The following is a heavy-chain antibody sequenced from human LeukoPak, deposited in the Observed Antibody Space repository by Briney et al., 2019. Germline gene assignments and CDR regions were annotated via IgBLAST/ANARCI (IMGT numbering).Heavy chain of an antibody. CDR1: VFTFSSYA. V-gene: IGHV3-23*01. CDR2: ISGSGGST. CDR3: ASIAAQDY. D-gene: IGHD6-6*01. J-gene: IGHJ4*02. Sequence: PGGSLRLSCAASVFTFSSYAMSCVRQAPGEGLEWVSAISGSGGSTYYADSVKGRFTISRDNSQNTLCLRMHSSRAADTAVYYCASIAAQDYWGQGTLVTVSS.